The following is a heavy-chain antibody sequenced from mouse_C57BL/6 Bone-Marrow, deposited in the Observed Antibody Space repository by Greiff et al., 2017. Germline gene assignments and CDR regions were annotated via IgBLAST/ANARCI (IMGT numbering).Heavy chain of an antibody. CDR2: IYPVSGET. CDR3: GRERAGPRYAMDY. Sequence: VQRVESGAELASPGASVTLSCKASGYTFTDHIMNWVKKRPGQGLEWIGRIYPVSGETNYNQKFMGKATFSVDRSSSTVYMVLNSLTSEDPAVYYCGRERAGPRYAMDYWGQGTSVTVSS. CDR1: GYTFTDHI. V-gene: IGHV1-11*01. D-gene: IGHD3-3*01. J-gene: IGHJ4*01.